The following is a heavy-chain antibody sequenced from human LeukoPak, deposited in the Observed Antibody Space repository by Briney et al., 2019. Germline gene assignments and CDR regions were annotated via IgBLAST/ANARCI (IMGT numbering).Heavy chain of an antibody. J-gene: IGHJ4*02. CDR1: VYTFTNFY. D-gene: IGHD2-2*01. CDR2: MNPNSGGT. V-gene: IGHV1-2*02. CDR3: ARRPINCIITNCYVDY. Sequence: GASVKVSCKASVYTFTNFYIHWVRQAPGQGLEWMGWMNPNSGGTSYAREFQDRVTMTRDTSHSTAYMELSRLRSDDTAVYFCARRPINCIITNCYVDYWGQGTLVTVSS.